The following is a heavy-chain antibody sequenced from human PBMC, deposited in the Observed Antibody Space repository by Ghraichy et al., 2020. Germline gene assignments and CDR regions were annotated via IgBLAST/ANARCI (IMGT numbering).Heavy chain of an antibody. CDR1: GDSVSSNSGA. CDR3: ARYEGVNGSGTYAFDI. J-gene: IGHJ3*02. Sequence: SQTLSLTCVISGDSVSSNSGAWNWIRQSPSRGLEWLGRTFYRSKWYNEYAVSVKSRIIINPDTSKNQFSLQLNSVTPEDTAVYYCARYEGVNGSGTYAFDIWGQGTKVTVSS. CDR2: TFYRSKWYN. D-gene: IGHD3-10*01. V-gene: IGHV6-1*01.